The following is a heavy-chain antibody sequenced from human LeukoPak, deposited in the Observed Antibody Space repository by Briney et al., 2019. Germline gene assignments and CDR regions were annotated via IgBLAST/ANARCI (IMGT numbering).Heavy chain of an antibody. V-gene: IGHV3-48*03. D-gene: IGHD6-13*01. CDR2: INSIGNTI. CDR3: ASRRSIQYSPAAFDY. Sequence: GGSLRLSCAASGFTFSSYEMIWVRQAPGKGLEWVTHINSIGNTIYYAVSVKGRFTVSRDNAKNSLFLQMNSLRAEDTAVYYCASRRSIQYSPAAFDYWGQGTLVTVSS. CDR1: GFTFSSYE. J-gene: IGHJ4*02.